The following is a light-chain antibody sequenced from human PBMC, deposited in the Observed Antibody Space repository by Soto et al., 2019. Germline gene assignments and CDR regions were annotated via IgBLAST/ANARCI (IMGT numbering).Light chain of an antibody. Sequence: TQSPATLSSFPGDRVTLSCRASQYINTWLAWYQQKPGKAPRLLIYDASNLQGGVPSRFSGSGSGTEFTLTISSLQPDDFATYYCQQYNTYSWTFGQGTKLEVK. CDR2: DAS. CDR3: QQYNTYSWT. J-gene: IGKJ1*01. V-gene: IGKV1-5*01. CDR1: QYINTW.